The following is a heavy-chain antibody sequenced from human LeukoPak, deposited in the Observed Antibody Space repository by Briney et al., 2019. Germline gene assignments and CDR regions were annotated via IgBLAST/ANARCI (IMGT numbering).Heavy chain of an antibody. Sequence: PGGSLRLSCAASGFTFSSYAMSWVRHAPGKGLEWVSAISGSGGSTYYADSVKGRFTISRDNSKNTLYLQMNSLRAEDTAVYYCAKNLVGATRGWFDPWGQGTLVTVSS. J-gene: IGHJ5*02. CDR3: AKNLVGATRGWFDP. D-gene: IGHD1-26*01. CDR1: GFTFSSYA. V-gene: IGHV3-23*01. CDR2: ISGSGGST.